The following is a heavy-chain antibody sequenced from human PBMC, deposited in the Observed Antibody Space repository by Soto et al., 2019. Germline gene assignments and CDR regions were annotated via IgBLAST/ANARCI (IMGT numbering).Heavy chain of an antibody. V-gene: IGHV3-23*01. CDR1: VFTFSSYA. CDR2: IIGSGGST. J-gene: IGHJ4*02. CDR3: ANPILPVAGYNQMIY. D-gene: IGHD6-19*01. Sequence: EVQMLESGGGLVQPGVSLRLSGAASVFTFSSYAMSWGRQSPGKGLEWVSDIIGSGGSTYYADCVKGRCTKSRDNSKNTRYLQMKSLRAEDTAVYYCANPILPVAGYNQMIYWGQGTLVPVSS.